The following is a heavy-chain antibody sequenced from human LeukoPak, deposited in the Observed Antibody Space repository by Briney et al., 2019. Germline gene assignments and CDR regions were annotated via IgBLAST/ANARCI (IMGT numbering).Heavy chain of an antibody. J-gene: IGHJ4*02. CDR3: ARTLSGYSYGLFDY. D-gene: IGHD5-18*01. V-gene: IGHV4-59*08. CDR2: INYSGNT. CDR1: GGSISSDY. Sequence: KSSETLSLTCTGPGGSISSDYWSWIRQPPGKGLEWIGHINYSGNTNNNPSLKSRVTISVDTSKNQFSLNLSSMTAADTAMYYCARTLSGYSYGLFDYWGQGTLVTVSS.